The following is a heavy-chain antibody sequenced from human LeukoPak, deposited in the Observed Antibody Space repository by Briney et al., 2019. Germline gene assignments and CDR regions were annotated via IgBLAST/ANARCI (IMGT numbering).Heavy chain of an antibody. Sequence: GGSLRLSCAASGFTFSSYGMHWVRQAPGKGLEWVAVISYDGSNKYYADSVKGRFTISRDNSKNTLYLQMNSLRAEDTAVYYCAKDPSVGATRDWGQGTLVTVSS. J-gene: IGHJ4*02. V-gene: IGHV3-30*18. CDR3: AKDPSVGATRD. CDR1: GFTFSSYG. CDR2: ISYDGSNK. D-gene: IGHD1-26*01.